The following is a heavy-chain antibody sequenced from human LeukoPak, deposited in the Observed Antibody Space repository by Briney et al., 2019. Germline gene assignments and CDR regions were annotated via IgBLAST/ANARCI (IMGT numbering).Heavy chain of an antibody. V-gene: IGHV1-18*01. CDR2: ISAYNGNT. CDR1: GYTFTSYG. Sequence: GASVKVSCKASGYTFTSYGISWVRQAPGQGLEWMGWISAYNGNTNYAQKLQGRVTMTTDTSTSTAYMELRSLRSDDTAVYYCARAYCSGGSCYSGDYWGQGTLVTVSS. J-gene: IGHJ4*02. D-gene: IGHD2-15*01. CDR3: ARAYCSGGSCYSGDY.